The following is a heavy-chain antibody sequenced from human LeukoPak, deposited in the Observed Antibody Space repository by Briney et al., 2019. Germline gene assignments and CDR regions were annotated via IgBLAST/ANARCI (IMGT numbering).Heavy chain of an antibody. CDR2: IKRKTDGGTT. D-gene: IGHD3-3*01. J-gene: IGHJ5*02. CDR1: GFTSSNAW. CDR3: TTDEWS. Sequence: NTGGSPRLSCAASGFTSSNAWMSWVRQAPGKGLEWVGRIKRKTDGGTTDYAAPVKGRFSISRDDSKNMLYLQMNTLKTEDTAVYYCTTDEWSWGQGILVTVSS. V-gene: IGHV3-15*01.